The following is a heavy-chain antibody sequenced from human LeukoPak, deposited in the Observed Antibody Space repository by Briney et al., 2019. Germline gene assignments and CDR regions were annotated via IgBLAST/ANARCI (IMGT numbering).Heavy chain of an antibody. CDR1: GVSISTYY. V-gene: IGHV4-59*01. J-gene: IGHJ4*01. Sequence: SETLSLTCTVSGVSISTYYWTWIRQTPGKGLEWIGYIYYSGSTNFNPSLKSRVTMSVDTSKSQFSLKLSSVTAADTALYYCVIYNRGSGYYHFDHWGQGTLVTVSS. CDR2: IYYSGST. D-gene: IGHD3-22*01. CDR3: VIYNRGSGYYHFDH.